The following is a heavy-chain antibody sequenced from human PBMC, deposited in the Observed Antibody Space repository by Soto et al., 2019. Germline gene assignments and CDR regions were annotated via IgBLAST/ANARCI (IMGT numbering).Heavy chain of an antibody. D-gene: IGHD3-16*01. CDR2: INPTGDNK. V-gene: IGHV1-46*03. CDR1: GYTFTRNY. J-gene: IGHJ5*02. Sequence: QVQLLQSGAEVKEPGASVKISCQTSGYTFTRNYVHWVRQAPGQGLERLAVINPTGDNKVYEQKFQGRRTLTTDTSTSTMYMDLSSLRSDDTAVYYCARDFSDTYNDKAYWWFDPWGQGTLVTVSS. CDR3: ARDFSDTYNDKAYWWFDP.